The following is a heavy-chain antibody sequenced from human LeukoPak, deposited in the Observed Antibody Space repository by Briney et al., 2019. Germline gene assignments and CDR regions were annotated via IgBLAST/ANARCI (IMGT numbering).Heavy chain of an antibody. CDR1: GFTPSIYW. CDR2: IKQDGSEK. J-gene: IGHJ4*02. D-gene: IGHD3-10*01. V-gene: IGHV3-7*01. CDR3: ASIWFGELSTDY. Sequence: GGSLRLSCAASGFTPSIYWMSWVPPAPGERREWVANIKQDGSEKYYVDSVKGRFTISRDNAKNSLYLQMNSLRAEDTAVYYCASIWFGELSTDYWGQGALVTVSS.